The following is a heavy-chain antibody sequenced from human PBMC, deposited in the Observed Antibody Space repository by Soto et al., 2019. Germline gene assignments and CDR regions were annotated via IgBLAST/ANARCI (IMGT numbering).Heavy chain of an antibody. V-gene: IGHV4-34*01. D-gene: IGHD3-3*01. CDR1: GGSFSGYY. Sequence: PSETLSLTCAVYGGSFSGYYWSWIRQPPGKGLEWIGEINHSGSTNYNPSLKSRVTISVDTSKNQFSLKLSSVTAADTAVYYCARGKGVFGAVIQWYYGMDVWGQGTTVTVSS. CDR2: INHSGST. CDR3: ARGKGVFGAVIQWYYGMDV. J-gene: IGHJ6*02.